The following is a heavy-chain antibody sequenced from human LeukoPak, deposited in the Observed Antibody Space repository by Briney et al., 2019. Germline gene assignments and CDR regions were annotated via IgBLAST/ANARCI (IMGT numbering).Heavy chain of an antibody. CDR2: IKSKTDGGTT. J-gene: IGHJ4*02. Sequence: GGSLRLSCAASGFTFSNAWMSWVRQAPGKGLEWVGRIKSKTDGGTTDYAAPVKGRFTISRDDSKNTLYLQMNSLKTGDTAVYYCTTDFTSVYYFDYWGQGTLVTVSS. D-gene: IGHD5/OR15-5a*01. CDR1: GFTFSNAW. V-gene: IGHV3-15*01. CDR3: TTDFTSVYYFDY.